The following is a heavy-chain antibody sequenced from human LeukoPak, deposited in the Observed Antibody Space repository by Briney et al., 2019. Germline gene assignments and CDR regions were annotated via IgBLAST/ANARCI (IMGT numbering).Heavy chain of an antibody. CDR3: ARGSAVAGTVGLDY. CDR2: IYYSGST. D-gene: IGHD6-19*01. J-gene: IGHJ4*02. V-gene: IGHV4-59*01. Sequence: PSETLSLTCTVSGGSISSYYWSWIRQPPGKGLEWIGYIYYSGSTNYNPSLKSRVTISVDTSKNQFSLKLSSVTAADTAVYYCARGSAVAGTVGLDYWGQGTLVTVSS. CDR1: GGSISSYY.